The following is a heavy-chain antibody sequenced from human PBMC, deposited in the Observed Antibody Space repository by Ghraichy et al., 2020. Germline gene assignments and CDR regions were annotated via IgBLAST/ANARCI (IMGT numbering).Heavy chain of an antibody. Sequence: SGPTLVKPTQTLTLTCTFSGFSLSTSGVGVGWIRQPPGKALEWLALIYWDDDKRYSPSLKSRLTITKDTSKNQVVLTMTNMDPVDTATYYCAHRGRSIVVVNAFDIWGQGTMVTVSS. D-gene: IGHD3-22*01. V-gene: IGHV2-5*02. CDR3: AHRGRSIVVVNAFDI. CDR1: GFSLSTSGVG. J-gene: IGHJ3*02. CDR2: IYWDDDK.